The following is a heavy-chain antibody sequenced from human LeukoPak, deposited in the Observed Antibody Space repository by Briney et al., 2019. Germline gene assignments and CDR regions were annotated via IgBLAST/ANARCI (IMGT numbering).Heavy chain of an antibody. CDR2: ISWNSGSI. J-gene: IGHJ5*02. D-gene: IGHD6-19*01. CDR1: GFTFNDYA. Sequence: GGSLRLSCAASGFTFNDYAMHWVRQAPGKGLEWVSGISWNSGSIDYADSVKGRFTISRDNAKNSLYLQMNSLRAEDTALYYCAKDKDIAVAGSWFDPWGQGTLVTVSS. CDR3: AKDKDIAVAGSWFDP. V-gene: IGHV3-9*01.